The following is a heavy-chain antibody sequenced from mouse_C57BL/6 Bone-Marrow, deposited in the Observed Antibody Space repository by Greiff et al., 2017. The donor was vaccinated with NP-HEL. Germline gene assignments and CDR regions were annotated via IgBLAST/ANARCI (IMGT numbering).Heavy chain of an antibody. J-gene: IGHJ4*01. CDR2: ISNLAYSI. V-gene: IGHV5-15*01. CDR1: GFTFSDYG. Sequence: VQLKESGGGLVQPGGSLKLSCAASGFTFSDYGMAWVRQAPRTGPEWVAFISNLAYSIYYADTVTGRFTISRENAKNTLYLEMSSLRAEDTAMYYCARHDYYSNPYAMDYWGQGTSVTVSS. CDR3: ARHDYYSNPYAMDY. D-gene: IGHD2-5*01.